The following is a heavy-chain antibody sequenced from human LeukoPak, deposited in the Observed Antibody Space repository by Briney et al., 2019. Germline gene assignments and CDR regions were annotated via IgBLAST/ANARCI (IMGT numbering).Heavy chain of an antibody. Sequence: GGSLRLSCAASGFAMSSNYMSCVRQAPGKGLEWVSVIYIVGNTYYADSVKGRFTISRDNSKNTLYLQMNSLRADDTAVYYCARGTVTAPDFWGQGTLVTVSS. D-gene: IGHD4-17*01. V-gene: IGHV3-53*01. CDR1: GFAMSSNY. CDR3: ARGTVTAPDF. J-gene: IGHJ4*02. CDR2: IYIVGNT.